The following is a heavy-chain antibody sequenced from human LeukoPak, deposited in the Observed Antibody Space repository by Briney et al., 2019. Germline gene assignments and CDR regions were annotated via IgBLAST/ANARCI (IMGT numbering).Heavy chain of an antibody. CDR1: GFTVSSNY. J-gene: IGHJ5*02. V-gene: IGHV3-66*04. CDR2: IYSGGST. CDR3: ARLVVVAATWFDP. Sequence: GGSLRLSCAASGFTVSSNYMSWVRQAPGKGLEWVSVIYSGGSTYYADSVKGRFTTSRDNSKNTLYLQMNSLRAEDTAVYYCARLVVVAATWFDPWGQGTLVTVSS. D-gene: IGHD2-15*01.